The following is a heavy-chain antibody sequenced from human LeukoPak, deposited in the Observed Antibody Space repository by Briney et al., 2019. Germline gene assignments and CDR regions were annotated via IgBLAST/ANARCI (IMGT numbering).Heavy chain of an antibody. CDR1: GYTFTGYY. V-gene: IGHV1-2*02. CDR3: ARHYYDSSGYRD. D-gene: IGHD3-22*01. J-gene: IGHJ4*02. CDR2: INPNSGGT. Sequence: ASVKVSCKASGYTFTGYYMHWVRQAPGQGLEWMGWINPNSGGTNYAQKFQGRVTMTRDTSISTAYVELSRLRSDDTAVYYCARHYYDSSGYRDWGQGTLVTVSS.